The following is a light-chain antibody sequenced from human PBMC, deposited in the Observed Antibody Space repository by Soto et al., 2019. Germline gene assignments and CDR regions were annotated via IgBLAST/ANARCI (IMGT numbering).Light chain of an antibody. J-gene: IGKJ1*01. Sequence: EVVMTQSPATLSVSPGERATLSCRASQIIRSNLAWYQQKPGQAPRLLIYGASTRATDIPARFGGSGSGTAFTLTISSLQSEDFAIYYCQQYNNWPQTFGQGTKVEVK. V-gene: IGKV3-15*01. CDR3: QQYNNWPQT. CDR2: GAS. CDR1: QIIRSN.